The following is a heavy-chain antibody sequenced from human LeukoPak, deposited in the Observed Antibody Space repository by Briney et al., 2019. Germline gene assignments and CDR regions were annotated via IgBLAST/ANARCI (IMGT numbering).Heavy chain of an antibody. J-gene: IGHJ4*02. CDR2: ISGSGGST. CDR1: GFTFSSYA. V-gene: IGHV3-23*01. D-gene: IGHD6-13*01. Sequence: QTGGSLRLSCAASGFTFSSYAMSWVRQAPGKGLEWVSAISGSGGSTYYADSVKGRFTISRDNAKDTLYLQMNSLRAEDTAVYYCAKDTAAAGLMTRWGQGTLGTVSS. CDR3: AKDTAAAGLMTR.